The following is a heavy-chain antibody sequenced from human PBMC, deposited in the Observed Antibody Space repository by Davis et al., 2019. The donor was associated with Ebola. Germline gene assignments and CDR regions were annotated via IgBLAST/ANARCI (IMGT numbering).Heavy chain of an antibody. J-gene: IGHJ4*02. Sequence: PGGSLRLSCAASGFTFSSYSMNWVRQAPGKGLEWVSSISSSSSYIYYADSVKGRFTISRDNAKNSLYLQMNSLRAEDTAVYYCARGGTAMATPWYWGQGTLVTVSS. CDR1: GFTFSSYS. V-gene: IGHV3-21*01. D-gene: IGHD5-18*01. CDR2: ISSSSSYI. CDR3: ARGGTAMATPWY.